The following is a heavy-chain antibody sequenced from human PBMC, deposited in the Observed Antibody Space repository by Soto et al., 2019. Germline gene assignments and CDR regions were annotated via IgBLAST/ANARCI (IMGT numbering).Heavy chain of an antibody. CDR2: ISAYSGNT. Sequence: QVQLVQSGAEVKKPGASVKVSCKASGYTFTNYDITWVRQAPGQGLEWMGWISAYSGNTNYVQRLQGRVTMTTDTSTTTAYMELRSLRSDDTAVYYCAREWERRIDPWGQGTLVTVSS. CDR3: AREWERRIDP. V-gene: IGHV1-18*01. CDR1: GYTFTNYD. J-gene: IGHJ5*02. D-gene: IGHD1-1*01.